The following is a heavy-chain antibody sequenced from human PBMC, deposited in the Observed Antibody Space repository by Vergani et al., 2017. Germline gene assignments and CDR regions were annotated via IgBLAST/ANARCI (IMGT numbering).Heavy chain of an antibody. CDR2: ISSSSSTI. V-gene: IGHV3-48*04. CDR1: GFTFSSYS. Sequence: EVQLVESGGGLVQPGGSLRLSCAASGFTFSSYSMNWVRQAPGKGLEWVSYISSSSSTIYYADSVKGRFTISRDNAKNSLYLQMNSLRAEDTAVYYCARDPGDWYFDLWGRGTLVTVSS. CDR3: ARDPGDWYFDL. J-gene: IGHJ2*01.